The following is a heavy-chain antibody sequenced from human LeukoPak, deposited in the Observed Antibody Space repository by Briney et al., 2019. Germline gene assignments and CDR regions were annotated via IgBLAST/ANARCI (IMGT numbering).Heavy chain of an antibody. CDR3: AGQGPPYYDFWSAGFDY. J-gene: IGHJ4*02. D-gene: IGHD3-3*01. CDR1: GYSFTSYW. V-gene: IGHV5-51*01. Sequence: GESLKISCKGSGYSFTSYWIGWVRQMPGKGLEWMGIIYPGDSDTRYSPSFQGQVTISADKSISTAYLQWSSLKASDTAMYYCAGQGPPYYDFWSAGFDYWGQGTLVTVSS. CDR2: IYPGDSDT.